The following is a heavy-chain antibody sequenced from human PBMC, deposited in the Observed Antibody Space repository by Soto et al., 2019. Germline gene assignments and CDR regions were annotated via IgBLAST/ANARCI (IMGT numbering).Heavy chain of an antibody. D-gene: IGHD3-22*01. Sequence: SETLSLTCAVYDGSLSGYYWSRIRQPPGKRLEWIGEINQSGVTDYNPTLNSRVTMSVDTSKNQFSLKLGSVTAADTAMYYCARNYDDSSGHYRLFDYWGQGTPVTVSS. CDR3: ARNYDDSSGHYRLFDY. CDR1: DGSLSGYY. CDR2: INQSGVT. J-gene: IGHJ4*02. V-gene: IGHV4-34*01.